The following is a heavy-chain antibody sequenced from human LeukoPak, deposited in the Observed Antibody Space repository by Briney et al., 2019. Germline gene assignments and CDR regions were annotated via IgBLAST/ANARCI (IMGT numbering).Heavy chain of an antibody. V-gene: IGHV3-21*06. CDR3: AKDPWGRSSF. D-gene: IGHD6-6*01. CDR2: ISGSGSHI. CDR1: GFTFSDYS. Sequence: GGSLRLSCGASGFTFSDYSINWVRQAPGKGLEWVSSISGSGSHIYYADSLNGRFTISRDNAKNSVSLQMNSLRADDTAVYYCAKDPWGRSSFWGQGTLVSVSS. J-gene: IGHJ4*02.